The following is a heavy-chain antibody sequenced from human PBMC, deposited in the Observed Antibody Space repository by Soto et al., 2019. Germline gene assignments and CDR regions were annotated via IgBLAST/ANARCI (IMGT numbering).Heavy chain of an antibody. V-gene: IGHV4-39*01. D-gene: IGHD5-18*01. J-gene: IGHJ6*02. Sequence: SEPLSLTCTVAGGPISTSSYYWGWIRQPPGKGLEWIGSFDYSGSTNYTPSLKSRVTISVDTSKNQFSLKLSSVTAADTAVYYCATELPRYSYDFYYYYGVDVWGQGTTVTVSS. CDR2: FDYSGST. CDR3: ATELPRYSYDFYYYYGVDV. CDR1: GGPISTSSYY.